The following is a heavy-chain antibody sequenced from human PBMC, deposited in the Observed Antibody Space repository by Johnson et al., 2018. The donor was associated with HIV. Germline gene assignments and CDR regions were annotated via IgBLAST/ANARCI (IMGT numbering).Heavy chain of an antibody. Sequence: EVQLVESGGGLVQPGGSLRLSCAASGFTVSSNYMSWVRQAPGKGLEWVSVIYSGGSTYYADSVKGRFTISRDNSKNTLYLQMNSLRVEDTAVYYCARPDLGLWFRESNACDIWGQGTMVTVSS. V-gene: IGHV3-66*04. CDR3: ARPDLGLWFRESNACDI. D-gene: IGHD3-10*01. J-gene: IGHJ3*02. CDR1: GFTVSSNY. CDR2: IYSGGST.